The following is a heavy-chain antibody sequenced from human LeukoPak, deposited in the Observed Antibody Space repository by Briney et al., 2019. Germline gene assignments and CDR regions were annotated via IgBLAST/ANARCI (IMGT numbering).Heavy chain of an antibody. CDR3: AREVTFGGVIVTHWFDP. CDR1: GFPFSDYY. J-gene: IGHJ5*02. D-gene: IGHD3-16*02. Sequence: NPGGSLRLSCAVSGFPFSDYYMSWIRQSAGKGLEWVAYISSTEVIYYADSVKGRFTISADKSISTAYLQWSSLKASGTAMYYCAREVTFGGVIVTHWFDPWGQGTLVTVSS. V-gene: IGHV3-11*01. CDR2: ISSTEVI.